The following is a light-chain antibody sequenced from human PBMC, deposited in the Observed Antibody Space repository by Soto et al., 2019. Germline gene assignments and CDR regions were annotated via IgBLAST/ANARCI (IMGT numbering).Light chain of an antibody. V-gene: IGKV3-15*01. CDR3: KQYNNWPLVT. CDR2: GAS. J-gene: IGKJ2*01. Sequence: EIVMTQSPATLSVSPGERATLSCRASQSVSSNLAWYQQKPGQAPRLLIYGASTRATGIPARFSGSGSGTEFTLTISSLQSEDFAVYYCKQYNNWPLVTFGQGTKLEIE. CDR1: QSVSSN.